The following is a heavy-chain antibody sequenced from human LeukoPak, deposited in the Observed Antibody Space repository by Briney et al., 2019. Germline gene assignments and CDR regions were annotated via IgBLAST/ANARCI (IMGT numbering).Heavy chain of an antibody. CDR2: MSPNSDNT. CDR1: GYTFTSYD. V-gene: IGHV1-8*01. J-gene: IGHJ4*02. D-gene: IGHD5-18*01. CDR3: ARAGRAEGVSYGPYYFDY. Sequence: GASVKVSCKASGYTFTSYDINWVRQATGQGLEWMGWMSPNSDNTGYAQKFQGRVTFTRDTSISTAYMELRSLTSEDTAVYYCARAGRAEGVSYGPYYFDYWGQGTLVTVSS.